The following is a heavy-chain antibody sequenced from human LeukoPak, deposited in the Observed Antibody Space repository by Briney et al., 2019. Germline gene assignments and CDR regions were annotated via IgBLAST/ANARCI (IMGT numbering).Heavy chain of an antibody. D-gene: IGHD1-7*01. J-gene: IGHJ6*02. Sequence: QPGGSLRLSCVASGFAFSSYAMTWVRQAPGKGLEWVSTISSGGESTYYADSVKGRSTISRDNSKNTLYLQMNSLRAEDTAVYYCAKPSGTTHYYGMDVWGQGTTVTVSS. CDR1: GFAFSSYA. CDR3: AKPSGTTHYYGMDV. CDR2: ISSGGEST. V-gene: IGHV3-23*01.